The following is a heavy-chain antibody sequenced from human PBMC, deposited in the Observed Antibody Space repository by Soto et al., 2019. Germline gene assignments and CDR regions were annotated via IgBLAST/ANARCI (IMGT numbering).Heavy chain of an antibody. CDR3: ARQKHNVDTVDFDY. CDR1: GYSFTSYW. J-gene: IGHJ4*02. D-gene: IGHD5-18*01. V-gene: IGHV5-10-1*01. Sequence: LKISCKGSGYSFTSYWISWVRQMPGKGLEWMGRIDPSDSYTNYSPSFQGHVTISADKSISTAYLQWSSLKASDTAMYYCARQKHNVDTVDFDYWGQGTLVTVSS. CDR2: IDPSDSYT.